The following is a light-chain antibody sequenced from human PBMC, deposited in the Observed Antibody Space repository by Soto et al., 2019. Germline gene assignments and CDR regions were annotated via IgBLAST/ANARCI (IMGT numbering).Light chain of an antibody. CDR1: SSNIGFNA. CDR2: GNS. Sequence: QSVLTQPPSASGTPGQRVTLSCSGSSSNIGFNAVNWYQQLPGTAPKLVMHGNSQRPSGVPARFSGSKSCSSASLAISALRTAEEAQYYYATWDASLSGVVFGGGTKVTVL. CDR3: ATWDASLSGVV. J-gene: IGLJ3*02. V-gene: IGLV1-47*02.